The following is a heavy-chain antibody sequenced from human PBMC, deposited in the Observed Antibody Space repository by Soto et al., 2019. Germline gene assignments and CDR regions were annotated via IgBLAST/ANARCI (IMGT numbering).Heavy chain of an antibody. V-gene: IGHV3-21*01. D-gene: IGHD6-6*01. J-gene: IGHJ4*02. CDR2: ISSSSSYI. Sequence: EVQLVESGGGLVKPGGSLRLSCAASGFTFSSYSMNWVRQAPGKGLEWVSSISSSSSYIYYADSVKGRFTISRDNAKNSLYRQMNSLRAEDRAVYYCARGGGSSVLDYWGQGPLVTVSS. CDR3: ARGGGSSVLDY. CDR1: GFTFSSYS.